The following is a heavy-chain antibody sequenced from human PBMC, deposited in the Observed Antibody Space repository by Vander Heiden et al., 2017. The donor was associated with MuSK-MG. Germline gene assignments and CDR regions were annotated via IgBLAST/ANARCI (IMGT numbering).Heavy chain of an antibody. V-gene: IGHV3-74*01. D-gene: IGHD3-3*01. CDR2: INSDGSST. CDR1: GFTFSRYW. Sequence: EVQLVESGGGLVQPGGSLRLSCAASGFTFSRYWLHWVRQPPGKGLVWGSRINSDGSSTSYADSVKGRFTISRDNAKNTLYLQMNSLRAEDTAVYYCAREYYDFWSGYSERAFDIWGQGTMVTVSS. CDR3: AREYYDFWSGYSERAFDI. J-gene: IGHJ3*02.